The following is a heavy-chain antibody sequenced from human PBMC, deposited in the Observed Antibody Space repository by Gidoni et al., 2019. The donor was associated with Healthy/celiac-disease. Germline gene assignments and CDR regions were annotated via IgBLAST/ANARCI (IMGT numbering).Heavy chain of an antibody. Sequence: EVQLVESGGVVVQPGGSLRRSCAASGFTFDAYTMQWVRQAPGKGLEWVSLISWDAVSKYYADSVKGRFTISRDNSKNSLYLQMNSLRTEDTALYYCAKDGFKGYYDSSGHQGSFDYWGQGTLVTVSS. D-gene: IGHD3-22*01. V-gene: IGHV3-43*01. CDR1: GFTFDAYT. CDR2: ISWDAVSK. CDR3: AKDGFKGYYDSSGHQGSFDY. J-gene: IGHJ4*02.